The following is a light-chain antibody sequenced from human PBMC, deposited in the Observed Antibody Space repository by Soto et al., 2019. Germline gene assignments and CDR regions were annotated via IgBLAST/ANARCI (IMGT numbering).Light chain of an antibody. CDR2: KAS. J-gene: IGKJ1*01. V-gene: IGKV1-5*03. CDR1: QSISSW. Sequence: DIQMTQSPSTLSASVGDRVTITCRASQSISSWLAWYQQKPGKAPKLLIQKASSLESGVPSTFSGSGSGTEFSLTISSLQPDDFATYYCQQYNRYSPWTFGQGTKVEIK. CDR3: QQYNRYSPWT.